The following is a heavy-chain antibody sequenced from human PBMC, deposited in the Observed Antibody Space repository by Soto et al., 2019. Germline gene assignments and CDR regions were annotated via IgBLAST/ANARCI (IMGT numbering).Heavy chain of an antibody. CDR2: ISGSGGST. J-gene: IGHJ4*02. V-gene: IGHV3-23*01. CDR3: AKDYDFWSGLTEYYFDY. Sequence: GGSLRLSCAASGFTFSSYAMSWVRQAPGKGLEWVSAISGSGGSTYYADSVKGRFTISRDNSKNTLYLQMNSLRAEDTAVYYCAKDYDFWSGLTEYYFDYWGQGTLVTVSS. D-gene: IGHD3-3*01. CDR1: GFTFSSYA.